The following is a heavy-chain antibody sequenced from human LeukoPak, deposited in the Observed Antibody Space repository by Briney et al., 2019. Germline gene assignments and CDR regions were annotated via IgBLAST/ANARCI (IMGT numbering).Heavy chain of an antibody. CDR1: GFTFSTYW. CDR2: IKSDGSST. CDR3: SSRLFD. J-gene: IGHJ4*02. D-gene: IGHD6-25*01. V-gene: IGHV3-74*01. Sequence: GGSLRLSCAASGFTFSTYWMHWVRQAPGKGLVWVSCIKSDGSSTIYADSVKGRFTISRDNAKSTLYLQMNSLRAEDTAVYYCSSRLFDWGQGTLVTVSS.